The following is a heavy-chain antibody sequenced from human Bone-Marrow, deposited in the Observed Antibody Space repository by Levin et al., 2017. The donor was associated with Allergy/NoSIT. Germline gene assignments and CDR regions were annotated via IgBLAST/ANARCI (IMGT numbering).Heavy chain of an antibody. D-gene: IGHD6-19*01. V-gene: IGHV3-30*04. CDR2: ISYDGSNK. Sequence: GGSLRLSCAASGFTFSSYAMHWVRQAPGKGLEWVAVISYDGSNKYYADSVKGRFTISRDNSKNTLYLQMNSLRAEDTAVYYCARDRRVAGTENQYYFDYWGQGTLVTVSS. CDR1: GFTFSSYA. CDR3: ARDRRVAGTENQYYFDY. J-gene: IGHJ4*02.